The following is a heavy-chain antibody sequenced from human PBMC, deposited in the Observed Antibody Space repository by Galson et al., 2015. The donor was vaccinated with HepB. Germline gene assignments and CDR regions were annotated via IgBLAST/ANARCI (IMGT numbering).Heavy chain of an antibody. CDR2: ISSSSSYT. CDR1: GFTFSDYY. J-gene: IGHJ3*02. D-gene: IGHD3-10*01. V-gene: IGHV3-11*06. Sequence: SLRLSCAASGFTFSDYYMSWIRQAPGKGLEWVSYISSSSSYTNYADSVKGRFTISRDNSKNTLYLQMNSLRAEDTAVYYCAKDRGTMVRGVMDAFDIWGQGTMVTVSS. CDR3: AKDRGTMVRGVMDAFDI.